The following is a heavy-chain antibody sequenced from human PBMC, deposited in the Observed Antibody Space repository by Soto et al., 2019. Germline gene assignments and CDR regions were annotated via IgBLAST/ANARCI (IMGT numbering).Heavy chain of an antibody. CDR3: AAFSSGTYLFGL. CDR2: IYGTGTT. CDR1: DVSISSYY. V-gene: IGHV4-59*01. D-gene: IGHD1-26*01. J-gene: IGHJ4*02. Sequence: TSETLSLTCTVSDVSISSYYWSWIRQPPGKGLEWIGYIYGTGTTNYAPSLKSRVTMSLHTSKNQFSLALNSVTAADTAMYYCAAFSSGTYLFGLWGPGTLVTVSS.